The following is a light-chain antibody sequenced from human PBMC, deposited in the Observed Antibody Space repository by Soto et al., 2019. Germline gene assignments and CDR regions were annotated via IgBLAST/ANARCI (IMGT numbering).Light chain of an antibody. CDR1: QSISSY. V-gene: IGKV1-39*01. CDR3: QQSYSTPRT. J-gene: IGKJ1*01. Sequence: DIQMAQSPSSLAASVGGRVTMTCRASQSISSYLNWYQQKPGKAPKLLIYAASSLQSGVPSRFSGSGSGTDFTLTISSLRPEDFATYYCQQSYSTPRTFGQGTKV. CDR2: AAS.